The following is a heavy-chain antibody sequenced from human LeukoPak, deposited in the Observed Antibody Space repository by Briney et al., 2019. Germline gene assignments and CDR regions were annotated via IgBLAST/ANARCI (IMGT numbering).Heavy chain of an antibody. J-gene: IGHJ4*02. Sequence: GGSLGLSCAASGFTFSSYAMSWVRQAPGKGLEWVSAISGSGGSTYYADSVKGRFTISRDNSKNTLYLQMNSLRAEDTAVYYCASQLLWFGEFRVWGQGTLVTVSS. CDR1: GFTFSSYA. CDR2: ISGSGGST. V-gene: IGHV3-23*01. D-gene: IGHD3-10*01. CDR3: ASQLLWFGEFRV.